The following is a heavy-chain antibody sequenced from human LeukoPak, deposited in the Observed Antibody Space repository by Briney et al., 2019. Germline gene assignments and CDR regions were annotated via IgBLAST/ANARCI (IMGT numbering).Heavy chain of an antibody. Sequence: GGSLRLSCAASGFTFSSYGMHWVRQAPGKGLEWVSAISGSGGSTYYADSVKGRFIISRDNSKNSLSLQMNILTAEDTATYYCAKGVVSGTLYYYGMDVWGQGTTVIVSS. J-gene: IGHJ6*02. CDR2: ISGSGGST. D-gene: IGHD6-13*01. CDR3: AKGVVSGTLYYYGMDV. V-gene: IGHV3-23*01. CDR1: GFTFSSYG.